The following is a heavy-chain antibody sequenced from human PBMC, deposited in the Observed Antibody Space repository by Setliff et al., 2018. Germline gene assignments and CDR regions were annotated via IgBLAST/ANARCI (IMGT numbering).Heavy chain of an antibody. Sequence: SVKVSCKASGDTFSTYALSWVRQAPGQGLEWMGGIIPLLETAKYAQKFQGRVTITADKSTNTGYMELSSLRSEDTGVYYCARDQWVRSPPLYFSYSMDVWGQGTTVTVSS. J-gene: IGHJ6*02. CDR2: IIPLLETA. D-gene: IGHD5-12*01. CDR3: ARDQWVRSPPLYFSYSMDV. V-gene: IGHV1-69*06. CDR1: GDTFSTYA.